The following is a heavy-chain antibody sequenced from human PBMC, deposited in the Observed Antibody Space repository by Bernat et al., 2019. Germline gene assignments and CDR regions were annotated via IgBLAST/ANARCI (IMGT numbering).Heavy chain of an antibody. CDR3: AREAMIVVGNFDY. V-gene: IGHV3-15*01. J-gene: IGHJ4*02. CDR1: GFTFSNAW. CDR2: IKSKTDGGTT. Sequence: EVQLVESGGGLVKPGGSLRLSCAASGFTFSNAWMSWVHQAPGKGLEWVGRIKSKTDGGTTDYAAPVKGRFTISRDDSKNTLYLQMNSLKTEDTAVYYCAREAMIVVGNFDYWGQGTLVTVSS. D-gene: IGHD3-22*01.